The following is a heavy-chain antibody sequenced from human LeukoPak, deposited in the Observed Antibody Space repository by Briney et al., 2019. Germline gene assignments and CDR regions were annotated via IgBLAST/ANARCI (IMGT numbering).Heavy chain of an antibody. CDR1: GGSFSGYY. D-gene: IGHD6-19*01. CDR2: INYSGST. V-gene: IGHV4-34*01. J-gene: IGHJ6*03. CDR3: ARGLIAVAGTPTSYHYYYMDV. Sequence: SETLSLTCAVYGGSFSGYYWSWIRQPPGKGLEWIGEINYSGSTNYNPSLKSRVTISVDTSKNQFSLKLSSVTAADTAVYYCARGLIAVAGTPTSYHYYYMDVWGKGTTVTVSS.